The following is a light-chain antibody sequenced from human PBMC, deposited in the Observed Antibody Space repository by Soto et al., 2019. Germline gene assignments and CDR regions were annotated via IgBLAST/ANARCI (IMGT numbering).Light chain of an antibody. CDR1: SSDVGSYNL. CDR3: CSDAGFRPYG. Sequence: QSALTQPASVSGSPGQSITISCTGTSSDVGSYNLVSWYQHHPGKAPKLLIFEASKRPSGISNRFSGSKSDNTASLAISGLQAEDEADYYCCSDAGFRPYGFGTGTKVTVL. V-gene: IGLV2-23*01. J-gene: IGLJ1*01. CDR2: EAS.